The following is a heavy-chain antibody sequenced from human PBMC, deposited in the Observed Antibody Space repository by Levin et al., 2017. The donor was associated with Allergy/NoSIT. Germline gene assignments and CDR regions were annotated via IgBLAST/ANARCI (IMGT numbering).Heavy chain of an antibody. J-gene: IGHJ6*02. D-gene: IGHD1-26*01. Sequence: SCAASGFTFDDYAMHWVRQAPGKGLEWVSGISWNSGSIGYADSVKGRFTISRDNAKNSLYLQMNSLRAEDTALYYCAKDIGSYYYYYGMDVWGQGTTVTVSS. CDR1: GFTFDDYA. V-gene: IGHV3-9*01. CDR3: AKDIGSYYYYYGMDV. CDR2: ISWNSGSI.